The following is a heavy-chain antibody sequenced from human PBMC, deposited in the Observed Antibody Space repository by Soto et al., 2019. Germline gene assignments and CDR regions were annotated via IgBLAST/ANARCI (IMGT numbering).Heavy chain of an antibody. Sequence: GGSLRLSCVASGFTFSSYAMSWVRQSPGKGLEWVSGLSGSGANIKYADSVKGRFTISRDNSKNTLYLQMNSLRAEDTAAYFCVSYDPRDYWGQGTLVTVSS. D-gene: IGHD3-22*01. CDR3: VSYDPRDY. V-gene: IGHV3-23*01. CDR1: GFTFSSYA. J-gene: IGHJ4*02. CDR2: LSGSGANI.